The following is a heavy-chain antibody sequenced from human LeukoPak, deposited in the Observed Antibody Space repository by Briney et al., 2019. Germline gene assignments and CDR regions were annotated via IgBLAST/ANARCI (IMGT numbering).Heavy chain of an antibody. CDR2: ISGDGTTT. D-gene: IGHD6-19*01. Sequence: GGTLRLSCAASGFTLSHYWMHWVRQTPGKGLFWVSRISGDGTTTTYADSVKGRFTISRDNAKNTLSLQMNSLRDDDTALYYCAREPSGGWTLNAFDLWGQGTMVSVSS. V-gene: IGHV3-74*03. J-gene: IGHJ3*01. CDR1: GFTLSHYW. CDR3: AREPSGGWTLNAFDL.